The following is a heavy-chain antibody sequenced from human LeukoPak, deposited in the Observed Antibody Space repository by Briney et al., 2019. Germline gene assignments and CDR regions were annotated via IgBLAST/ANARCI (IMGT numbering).Heavy chain of an antibody. CDR1: GHTFTVYY. J-gene: IGHJ4*02. D-gene: IGHD1-1*01. V-gene: IGHV1-2*02. Sequence: ASVKVSCKASGHTFTVYYIHWVRQAPGQGLEWMGWITLNSGDTKYAQKFQGRVTMTSDTSITTAYMELSRLKFDDTAMYYCAREGELGLNDRGQGTLVTVSS. CDR3: AREGELGLND. CDR2: ITLNSGDT.